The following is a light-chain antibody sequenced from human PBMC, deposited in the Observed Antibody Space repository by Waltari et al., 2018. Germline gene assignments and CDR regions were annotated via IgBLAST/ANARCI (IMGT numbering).Light chain of an antibody. CDR3: QTWVNGTVI. CDR1: KLGSRY. Sequence: SYELTQPPSVSVSPGQTVTITCSGDKLGSRYTCWYQQRAGQSPIMVLFPDKKRPTGIPGRFSGSNSGNTAALTISGAQSMDEADYYCQTWVNGTVIFGGGTKVTVL. V-gene: IGLV3-1*01. J-gene: IGLJ2*01. CDR2: PDK.